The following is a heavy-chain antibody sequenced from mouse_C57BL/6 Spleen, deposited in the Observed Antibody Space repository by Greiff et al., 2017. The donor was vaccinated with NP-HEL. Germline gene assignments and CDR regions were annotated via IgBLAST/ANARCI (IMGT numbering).Heavy chain of an antibody. CDR2: IDPSDSYT. Sequence: QVQLKQPGAELVMPGASVKLSCKASGYTFTSYWMHWVKQRPGQGLEWIGEIDPSDSYTNYNQKFKGKSTLTVDKSSSTAYMQLSSLTSEDSAVYYCARNYYGSRGYAMDYWGQGTSVTVSS. CDR3: ARNYYGSRGYAMDY. J-gene: IGHJ4*01. V-gene: IGHV1-69*01. CDR1: GYTFTSYW. D-gene: IGHD1-1*01.